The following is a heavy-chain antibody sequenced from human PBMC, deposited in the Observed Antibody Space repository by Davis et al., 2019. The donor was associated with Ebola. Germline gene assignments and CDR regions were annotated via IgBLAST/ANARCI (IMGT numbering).Heavy chain of an antibody. CDR1: GGSISSSSYY. CDR2: INHSGST. V-gene: IGHV4-39*07. CDR3: ARVSKLGQLTLYYGMDV. J-gene: IGHJ6*02. D-gene: IGHD2-2*01. Sequence: GSLRLSCTVSGGSISSSSYYWSWIRQPPGKGLEWIGEINHSGSTNYNPSLKSRVTISVDTSKNQFSLKLSSVTAADTAVYYCARVSKLGQLTLYYGMDVWGQGTTVTVSS.